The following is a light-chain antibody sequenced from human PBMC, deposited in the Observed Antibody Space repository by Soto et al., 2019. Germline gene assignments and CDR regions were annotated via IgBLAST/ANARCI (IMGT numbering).Light chain of an antibody. Sequence: SYELTQPPSVSVAPGKTARITCGGNNIGSKSVHWYQQKPGQAPVLVIYYDSDWPSGIPERFSGSNSGNTATLTISRVEAGDEADYYCQVWDSSSDHPRVFGGGTKLTVL. V-gene: IGLV3-21*04. CDR3: QVWDSSSDHPRV. J-gene: IGLJ2*01. CDR1: NIGSKS. CDR2: YDS.